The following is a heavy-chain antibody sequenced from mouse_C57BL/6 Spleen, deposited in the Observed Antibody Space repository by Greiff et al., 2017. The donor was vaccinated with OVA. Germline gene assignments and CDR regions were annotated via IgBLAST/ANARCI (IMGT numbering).Heavy chain of an antibody. V-gene: IGHV5-4*01. CDR2: ISDGGSYT. Sequence: EVMLVESGGGLVKPGGSLKLSCAASGFTFSSYAMSWVRQTPEKRLEWVATISDGGSYTYYPDNVKGRFTISRDNAKNNLYLQMSHLKSEDTAMYYCARDEENYGNLYAMDYWGQGTSVTVSS. J-gene: IGHJ4*01. CDR1: GFTFSSYA. D-gene: IGHD2-1*01. CDR3: ARDEENYGNLYAMDY.